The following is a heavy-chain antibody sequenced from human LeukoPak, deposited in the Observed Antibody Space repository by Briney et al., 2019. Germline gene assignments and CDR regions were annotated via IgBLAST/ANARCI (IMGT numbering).Heavy chain of an antibody. CDR3: ASLTYYFDSSGYYPGYFQH. D-gene: IGHD3-22*01. CDR1: GFTFSDYY. CDR2: ISSSNSYT. Sequence: GGSLRLSCAASGFTFSDYYMSWVRQAPGKGLEWVSYISSSNSYTNYADSVKGRFYADSVKGQFTISKDNAKNSLYLQMNSLRAEDTAVYYCASLTYYFDSSGYYPGYFQHWGQGTLVTASS. J-gene: IGHJ1*01. V-gene: IGHV3-11*03.